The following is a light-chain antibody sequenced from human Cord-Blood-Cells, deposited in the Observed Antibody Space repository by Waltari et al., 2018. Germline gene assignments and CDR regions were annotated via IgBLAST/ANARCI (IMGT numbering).Light chain of an antibody. CDR2: EGS. J-gene: IGLJ3*02. CDR3: CSYAGSSTS. CDR1: SSDVGSYNL. Sequence: QSALTQPASVSGSPGQSITISCTGTSSDVGSYNLVSWYQQHPGKAPKLMIYEGSKRPSGVSTRFSGSKSGNTASLTISGLQAEDEADYYGCSYAGSSTSFGGGTKLTVL. V-gene: IGLV2-23*01.